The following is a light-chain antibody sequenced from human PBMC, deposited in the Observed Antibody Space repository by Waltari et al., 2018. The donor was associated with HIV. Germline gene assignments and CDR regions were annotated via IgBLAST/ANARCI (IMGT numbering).Light chain of an antibody. CDR1: IGAVTTRHY. Sequence: QPVVTPEPSLTVSPGGTVPLTCGSSIGAVTTRHYPYWFHQKPGQAPRTLIYDTSYKHSWTPARFSGSLLGGKAALTLSGAQPEDEADYYCLLYYSGARVFGGGTRLTVL. J-gene: IGLJ2*01. V-gene: IGLV7-46*01. CDR2: DTS. CDR3: LLYYSGARV.